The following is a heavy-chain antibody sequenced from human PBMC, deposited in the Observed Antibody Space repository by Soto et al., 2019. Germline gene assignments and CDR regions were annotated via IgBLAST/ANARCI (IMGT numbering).Heavy chain of an antibody. V-gene: IGHV4-59*01. Sequence: SETLSLTCTVSGGSISHYYWSWIRQPPGKGLEWIGYIYYSGSTNYNPSLKSRVTISVDTSKNQFSLKLSSVTAADTAVYYCARAPSLRYIAAAPYGMDVWGQGTTVTVSS. CDR1: GGSISHYY. CDR3: ARAPSLRYIAAAPYGMDV. D-gene: IGHD6-13*01. CDR2: IYYSGST. J-gene: IGHJ6*02.